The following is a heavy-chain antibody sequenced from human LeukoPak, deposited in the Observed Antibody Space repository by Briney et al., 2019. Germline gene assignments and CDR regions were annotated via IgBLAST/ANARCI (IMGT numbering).Heavy chain of an antibody. V-gene: IGHV1-8*01. CDR3: ARGITVAGKFDY. CDR2: MNPNSDNT. D-gene: IGHD6-19*01. CDR1: GYTFTSYD. Sequence: ASVKVSCKTSGYTFTSYDINWVRQATGQGLEWMGLMNPNSDNTGYAQKFQGRVTMTRNTSISTAYMELSSLRSEDTAVYYCARGITVAGKFDYWGQGTLVTVSS. J-gene: IGHJ4*02.